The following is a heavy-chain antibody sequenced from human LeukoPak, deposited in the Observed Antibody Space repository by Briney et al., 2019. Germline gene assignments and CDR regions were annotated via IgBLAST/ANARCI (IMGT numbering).Heavy chain of an antibody. CDR1: GYTFSSYA. J-gene: IGHJ4*02. Sequence: ASVKVSCKASGYTFSSYAMHWVRQAPGQGLEWMGWITPGGGTNYPQKFQGRVASTWDTSITTAYLDLSRLTSDDTAVYYCARDRYGDGFAHFDYWGQGALVTVSS. CDR3: ARDRYGDGFAHFDY. D-gene: IGHD5-24*01. CDR2: ITPGGGT. V-gene: IGHV1-2*01.